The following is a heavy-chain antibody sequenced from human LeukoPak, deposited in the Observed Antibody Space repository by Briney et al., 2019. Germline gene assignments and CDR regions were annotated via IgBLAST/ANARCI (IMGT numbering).Heavy chain of an antibody. J-gene: IGHJ4*02. D-gene: IGHD6-19*01. CDR1: GGSISSYY. CDR2: IYTSGST. V-gene: IGHV4-4*07. Sequence: SETLSLTCTVSGGSISSYYWSWIRQPAGKGLEWIGRIYTSGSTNYNPSLESRVAMSVDTSKNQFSLKLSSVTAADTAVYYCARDPNGPLAAVAGTDYWGQGTLVTVSS. CDR3: ARDPNGPLAAVAGTDY.